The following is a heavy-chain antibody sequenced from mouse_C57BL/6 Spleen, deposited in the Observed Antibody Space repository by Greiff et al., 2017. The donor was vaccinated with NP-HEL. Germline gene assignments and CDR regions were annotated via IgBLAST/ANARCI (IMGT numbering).Heavy chain of an antibody. CDR1: GYTFTSYG. J-gene: IGHJ1*03. D-gene: IGHD1-1*01. V-gene: IGHV1-81*01. CDR3: ARLYYGSSNWYFDV. Sequence: QVQLQQSGAELARPGASVKLSCKASGYTFTSYGISWVKQRTGQGLEWIGEIYPRSGNTYYNEKFKGKATLTADKSSSTAYMELRSLTSEDSAVYFCARLYYGSSNWYFDVWGTGTTVTVSS. CDR2: IYPRSGNT.